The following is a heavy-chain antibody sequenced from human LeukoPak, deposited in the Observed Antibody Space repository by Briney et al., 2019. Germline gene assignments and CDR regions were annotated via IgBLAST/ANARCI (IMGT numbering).Heavy chain of an antibody. CDR2: MNPDSGST. CDR1: GYTFTSYD. J-gene: IGHJ4*02. Sequence: ASVKVSSKASGYTFTSYDINWVRQDSGQGLEWMGWMNPDSGSTVYAQKFQGRVTMTRSTSISTAYMELSSLRSEDTAVYYCARGRGGNFDYWGQGSLVTVSS. CDR3: ARGRGGNFDY. V-gene: IGHV1-8*02. D-gene: IGHD3-10*01.